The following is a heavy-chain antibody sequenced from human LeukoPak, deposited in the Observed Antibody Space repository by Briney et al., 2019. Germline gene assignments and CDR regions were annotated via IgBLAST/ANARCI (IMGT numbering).Heavy chain of an antibody. D-gene: IGHD2-2*01. V-gene: IGHV3-48*04. J-gene: IGHJ6*03. Sequence: GGSLRLSCAASGFTFSSYSMNWVRQAPGKGLEWVSYISSSGSTIYYADSVKGRFTISRDNAKNSLYLQMNSLRAEDTAVYYCARTTHGSYQQGGYYYYYYMDVWGKGTTVTVSS. CDR2: ISSSGSTI. CDR1: GFTFSSYS. CDR3: ARTTHGSYQQGGYYYYYYMDV.